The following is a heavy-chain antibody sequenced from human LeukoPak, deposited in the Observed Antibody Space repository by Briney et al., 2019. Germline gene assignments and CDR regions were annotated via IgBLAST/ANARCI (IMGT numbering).Heavy chain of an antibody. Sequence: PSETLSLTCTVSGSSISSLSYYWGWIRQPPGKGLEWIGSVYYSGSTYYNPSLKSRVTISVDTSKNQFFLKVSSVTAADTAVYYCARSMQGVSGMDVWGQGITVTVSS. CDR2: VYYSGST. J-gene: IGHJ6*02. CDR3: ARSMQGVSGMDV. D-gene: IGHD6-13*01. V-gene: IGHV4-39*01. CDR1: GSSISSLSYY.